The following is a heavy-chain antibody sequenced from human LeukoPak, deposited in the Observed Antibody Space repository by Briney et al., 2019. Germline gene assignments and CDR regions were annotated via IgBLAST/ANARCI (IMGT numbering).Heavy chain of an antibody. Sequence: SETLSLTCTVSGGSISSYYWSWIRQSPGKGLEGIGYIYYSGSTNYNPSLKSRVTISVDTSKKQFSLKLSSVTAADTAVYYCARQLSVDIVADYWGQGTLVTVSS. J-gene: IGHJ4*02. V-gene: IGHV4-59*08. CDR2: IYYSGST. D-gene: IGHD5-12*01. CDR1: GGSISSYY. CDR3: ARQLSVDIVADY.